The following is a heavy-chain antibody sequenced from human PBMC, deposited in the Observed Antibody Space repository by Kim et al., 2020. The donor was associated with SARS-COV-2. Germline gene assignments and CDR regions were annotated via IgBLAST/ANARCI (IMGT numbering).Heavy chain of an antibody. CDR3: ARETYCGGDCYREYFVY. J-gene: IGHJ4*02. V-gene: IGHV3-33*01. Sequence: GGSLRLSCAASGFTFSSYGMHWVRQAPGKGLEWVAVIWYDGSNKYYADSVKGRFTISRDNSKNTLYLQMNSLRAEDTAVYYCARETYCGGDCYREYFVYWGQGTLVTVSS. CDR1: GFTFSSYG. D-gene: IGHD2-21*02. CDR2: IWYDGSNK.